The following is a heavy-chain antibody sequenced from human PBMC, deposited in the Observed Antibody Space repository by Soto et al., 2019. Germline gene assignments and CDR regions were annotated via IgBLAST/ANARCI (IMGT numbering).Heavy chain of an antibody. Sequence: GGSLRLSCAASGFTLDDYAMHLVRQAQGKGLEWVSFISSSSSYRYYADSVTGRFTISRDNARNSLYLQMNSLRAEDTAVYYCARGGATTVVTPVEDYYYGMDVWGQGTTVTVSS. D-gene: IGHD4-17*01. CDR3: ARGGATTVVTPVEDYYYGMDV. V-gene: IGHV3-21*01. CDR2: ISSSSSYR. CDR1: GFTLDDYA. J-gene: IGHJ6*02.